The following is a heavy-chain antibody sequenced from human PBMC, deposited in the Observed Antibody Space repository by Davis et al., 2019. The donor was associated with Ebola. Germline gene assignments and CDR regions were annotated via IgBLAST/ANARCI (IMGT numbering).Heavy chain of an antibody. D-gene: IGHD6-13*01. CDR1: GYSFASCW. Sequence: KVSCKGSGYSFASCWIGWVRQLPGKGLEWMGISYPDDSDTRFSPSFQGQVTISADKSFSTAYLQWSSLKASDTAMYYCARRGSSWYEPMVDYWGQGTLVTVSS. V-gene: IGHV5-51*01. J-gene: IGHJ4*02. CDR3: ARRGSSWYEPMVDY. CDR2: SYPDDSDT.